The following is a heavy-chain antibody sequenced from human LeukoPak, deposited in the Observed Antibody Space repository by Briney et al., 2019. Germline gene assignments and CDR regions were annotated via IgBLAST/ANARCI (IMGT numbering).Heavy chain of an antibody. CDR3: ALSPGGYYYYYMDV. D-gene: IGHD3-16*01. CDR2: VKQDGSEK. Sequence: GGSLRLSCAASGFTFSSYWMSWVRQAPGKGLEWVANVKQDGSEKYYVDSVKGRFTISRDNAKNSLYLQMNRLRAEDTAVYYCALSPGGYYYYYMDVWGKGTTVTVSS. V-gene: IGHV3-7*01. J-gene: IGHJ6*03. CDR1: GFTFSSYW.